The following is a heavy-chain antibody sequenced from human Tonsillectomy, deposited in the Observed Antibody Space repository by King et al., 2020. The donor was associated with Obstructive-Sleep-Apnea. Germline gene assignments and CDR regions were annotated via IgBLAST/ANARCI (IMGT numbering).Heavy chain of an antibody. CDR2: IYYSGST. CDR1: GGSIISYY. V-gene: IGHV4-59*01. D-gene: IGHD1-26*01. CDR3: ARAIVGANFDY. Sequence: LQLQESGPGLVKPSETLSLTCTVSGGSIISYYWSWIRQPPGKGLEWIGYIYYSGSTNYNPSLKSRVTISVDTSKNQFALKLSSVTAADTAVYYCARAIVGANFDYWGQGTLVTVSS. J-gene: IGHJ4*02.